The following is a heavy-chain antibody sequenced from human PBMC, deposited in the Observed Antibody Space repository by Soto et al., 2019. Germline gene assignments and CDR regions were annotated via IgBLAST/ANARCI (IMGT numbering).Heavy chain of an antibody. CDR1: GGTFSSYT. Sequence: QVELVQSGAEVKKPGSSVYVSCKASGGTFSSYTISWVRQAPGQGLEWMGRIIPILGIANYAQKFQGRVTITADKSTSTAYMELSSLRSEDTAVYYCARLVDTADFDYWGQGTLVTVSS. J-gene: IGHJ4*02. V-gene: IGHV1-69*02. CDR3: ARLVDTADFDY. CDR2: IIPILGIA. D-gene: IGHD5-18*01.